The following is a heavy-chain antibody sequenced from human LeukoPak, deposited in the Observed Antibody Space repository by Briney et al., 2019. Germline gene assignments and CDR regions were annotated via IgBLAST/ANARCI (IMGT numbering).Heavy chain of an antibody. V-gene: IGHV4-4*07. CDR3: ARTVGGTVFDY. J-gene: IGHJ4*02. CDR2: IHTSGTT. CDR1: GGSFTSYY. D-gene: IGHD1-26*01. Sequence: SETLSLTCSVSGGSFTSYYWSWIRQPAGKGLEWIGRIHTSGTTNYNPSVKGRATMSVDTATNQFSLRLSSVTAADTAVYYCARTVGGTVFDYWGQGNLVTVSS.